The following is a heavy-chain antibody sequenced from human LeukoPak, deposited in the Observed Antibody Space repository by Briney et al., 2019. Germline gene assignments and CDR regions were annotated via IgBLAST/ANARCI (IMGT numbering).Heavy chain of an antibody. Sequence: PSETLSLTCTISGDSTSSDRYYGGWVRQPPGKGLEWIGYIYYSGSSHYNPSLKSRVTMSVDLSRNEFSLKMTSVTAADTAVYYCAREFTGYDDYWGQGTLVTVSS. CDR1: GDSTSSDRYY. J-gene: IGHJ4*02. D-gene: IGHD5-12*01. CDR3: AREFTGYDDY. V-gene: IGHV4-61*01. CDR2: IYYSGSS.